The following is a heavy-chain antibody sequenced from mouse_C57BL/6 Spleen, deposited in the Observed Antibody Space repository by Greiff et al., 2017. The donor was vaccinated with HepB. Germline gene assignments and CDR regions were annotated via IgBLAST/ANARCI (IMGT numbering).Heavy chain of an antibody. V-gene: IGHV14-4*01. CDR3: TTWYYSNYGDY. CDR2: IDPENGDT. D-gene: IGHD2-5*01. CDR1: GFNIKDDY. J-gene: IGHJ2*01. Sequence: VQLKESGAELVRPGASVKLSCTASGFNIKDDYMHWVKQRPEQGLEWIGWIDPENGDTEYASKFQGKATITADTSSNTAYLQLSSLTSEDTAVYYGTTWYYSNYGDYWGQGTTLAVSS.